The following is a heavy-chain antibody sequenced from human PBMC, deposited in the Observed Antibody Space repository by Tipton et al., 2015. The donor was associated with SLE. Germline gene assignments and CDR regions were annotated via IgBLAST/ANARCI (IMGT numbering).Heavy chain of an antibody. CDR2: VSYDGSKI. D-gene: IGHD3-10*01. CDR3: AAVAMIQGVRPDY. J-gene: IGHJ4*02. CDR1: GFSVTNYA. Sequence: RSLRLSCAASGFSVTNYALHWVRQAPGKGPGWVAVVSYDGSKIRYGDSVKGRFTISRDTSKNTLDLQMNSLTAEDTAFYYCAAVAMIQGVRPDYWGQGTLVTVSS. V-gene: IGHV3-30*04.